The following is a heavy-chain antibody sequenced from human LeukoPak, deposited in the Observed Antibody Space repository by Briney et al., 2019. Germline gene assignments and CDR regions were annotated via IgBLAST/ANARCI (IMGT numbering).Heavy chain of an antibody. V-gene: IGHV3-7*05. D-gene: IGHD3-3*01. Sequence: GGSLRLSCAASGFTFSRYWMTWVRQAPGKGLEWVANIKEDGSEKNYVDSVKGRFTISRDNAKNSVFLQMNSLRAEDTAVYYCARDHEGGVVMGYFDCWGQGTLVTVSS. CDR3: ARDHEGGVVMGYFDC. J-gene: IGHJ4*02. CDR2: IKEDGSEK. CDR1: GFTFSRYW.